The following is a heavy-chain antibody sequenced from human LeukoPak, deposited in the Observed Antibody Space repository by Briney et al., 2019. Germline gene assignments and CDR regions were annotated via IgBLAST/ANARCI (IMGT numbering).Heavy chain of an antibody. J-gene: IGHJ4*02. Sequence: SETLSLTCTVSGGSISGGGYYWNWIRQHPGKGLEWVGHINYSGCSNYNPFLRSRVTMSVDTSRNRFSLKLTSVSAADTAVYYCVREVLSMIEVGYFDSWGQGTLVTVSS. CDR3: VREVLSMIEVGYFDS. V-gene: IGHV4-31*03. CDR2: INYSGCS. D-gene: IGHD3-22*01. CDR1: GGSISGGGYY.